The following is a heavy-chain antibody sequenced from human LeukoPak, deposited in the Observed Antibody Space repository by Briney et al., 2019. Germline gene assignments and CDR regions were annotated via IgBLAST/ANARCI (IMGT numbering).Heavy chain of an antibody. V-gene: IGHV3-33*01. CDR1: GFTFSSYG. CDR3: ARERVRYCSSTSCHRDPNDAFDI. J-gene: IGHJ3*02. Sequence: PGGSLRLSCAASGFTFSSYGMHWVRQAPGKGLEWVAVIWYDGSNKYYADSVKGRFTISRDNSKNTLYLQMNSLRAEDTAVYYCARERVRYCSSTSCHRDPNDAFDIWGQGTMVTVSS. D-gene: IGHD2-2*02. CDR2: IWYDGSNK.